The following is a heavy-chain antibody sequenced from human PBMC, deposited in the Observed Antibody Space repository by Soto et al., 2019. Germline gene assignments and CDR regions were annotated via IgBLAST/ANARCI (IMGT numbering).Heavy chain of an antibody. CDR2: INPASGST. V-gene: IGHV1-46*01. J-gene: IGHJ4*02. CDR3: ARDLAAGDH. Sequence: QVQLVQSGAEVKKPGASVKLSCRTSGYTFTHYYIHWVRQAPGQGLEWLAIINPASGSTNYAQDFLGRVTLTMETSTTTVYIALSGLRAEGTAIFYGARDLAAGDHWGQGTLVTVSS. CDR1: GYTFTHYY. D-gene: IGHD6-25*01.